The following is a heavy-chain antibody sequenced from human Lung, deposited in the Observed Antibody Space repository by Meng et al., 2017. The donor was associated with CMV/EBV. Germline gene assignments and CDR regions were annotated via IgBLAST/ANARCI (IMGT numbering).Heavy chain of an antibody. Sequence: SCAASGFTFSSYAMHWVRQAPGKGLEWVAVISYDGSNKYYADSVKGRFTISRDNSKNTLYLQMNSLRAEDTAVYYCARDRGRFLEWLFPAYWGQG. J-gene: IGHJ4*02. CDR3: ARDRGRFLEWLFPAY. CDR2: ISYDGSNK. D-gene: IGHD3-3*01. CDR1: GFTFSSYA. V-gene: IGHV3-30*04.